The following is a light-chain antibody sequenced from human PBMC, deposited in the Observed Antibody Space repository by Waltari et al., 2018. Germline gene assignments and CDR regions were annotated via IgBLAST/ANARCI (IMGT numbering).Light chain of an antibody. CDR1: QSVLYSSNNKNY. J-gene: IGKJ2*01. V-gene: IGKV4-1*01. CDR2: WAS. Sequence: DLVMTQSPDSLAVSLRERDTINCKSSQSVLYSSNNKNYLAWYQQKPGQPPKLLIYWASTRESGVPDRFSGSGSETDFTLTISSLQAEDVAVYYCQQYYSSLPYTFGQGTKLEIK. CDR3: QQYYSSLPYT.